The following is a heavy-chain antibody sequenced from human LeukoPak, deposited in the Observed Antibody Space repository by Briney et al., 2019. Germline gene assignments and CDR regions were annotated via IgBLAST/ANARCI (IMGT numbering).Heavy chain of an antibody. CDR1: GFTVSSNY. CDR3: ARDGTYYDILTEDYYYYGMDV. D-gene: IGHD3-9*01. Sequence: GGSLRLFCAASGFTVSSNYMSWVRQAPGKGLEWVSVIYSGGSTYYADSVKGRFTISRDNSKNTLYLQMNSLRAEDTAVYYCARDGTYYDILTEDYYYYGMDVWGQGTTVTVSS. V-gene: IGHV3-53*01. CDR2: IYSGGST. J-gene: IGHJ6*02.